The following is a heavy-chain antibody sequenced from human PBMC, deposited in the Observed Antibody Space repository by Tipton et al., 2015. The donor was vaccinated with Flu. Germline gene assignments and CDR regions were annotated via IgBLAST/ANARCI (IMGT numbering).Heavy chain of an antibody. CDR2: IAHSGRT. CDR1: DYSISSGYY. Sequence: TLSLTCAVSDYSISSGYYWGWIRQPPGKGLEWIGCIAHSGRTYYNPSLKSQVTISVDTAKNQFSQRLSSVTAADTAVYYCARSTYYYGSGSSEYWGQGTLVTVSS. J-gene: IGHJ4*02. V-gene: IGHV4-38-2*01. D-gene: IGHD3-10*01. CDR3: ARSTYYYGSGSSEY.